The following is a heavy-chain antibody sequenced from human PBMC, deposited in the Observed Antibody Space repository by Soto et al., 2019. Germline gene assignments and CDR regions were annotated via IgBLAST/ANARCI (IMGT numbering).Heavy chain of an antibody. CDR3: ASSPYYYDSSGYYFFFDY. Sequence: SVKVSCKASGGTFSSYAISWVRQSPGQGLEWMGGIIPIFGTANYAQKFQGRVTITADKSTSTAYMELSSLRSEDTAVYYCASSPYYYDSSGYYFFFDYWGQGTLVTVSS. CDR1: GGTFSSYA. CDR2: IIPIFGTA. D-gene: IGHD3-22*01. J-gene: IGHJ4*02. V-gene: IGHV1-69*06.